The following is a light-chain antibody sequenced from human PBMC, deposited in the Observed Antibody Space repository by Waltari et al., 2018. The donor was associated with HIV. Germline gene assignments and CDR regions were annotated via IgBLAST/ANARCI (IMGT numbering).Light chain of an antibody. CDR1: SSDIGSYNL. Sequence: QSALTQPASVSESPGQSITISCSGTSSDIGSYNLVSWYQQQPGKPPKLIIYDVNKPPSGVSNRFSGSKSGNTASLTISGLQAEDDADYYCSSYAGARGGVFGGGTKPTVL. V-gene: IGLV2-23*02. CDR3: SSYAGARGGV. CDR2: DVN. J-gene: IGLJ2*01.